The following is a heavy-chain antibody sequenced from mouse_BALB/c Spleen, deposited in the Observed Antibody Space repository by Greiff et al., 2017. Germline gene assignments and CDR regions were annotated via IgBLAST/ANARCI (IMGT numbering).Heavy chain of an antibody. CDR2: ISSGGSYT. J-gene: IGHJ4*01. Sequence: EVLLVESGGGLVKPGGSLKLSCAASGFTFSSYAMSWVRQTPEKRLEWVATISSGGSYTYYPDSLKGRFTISIDNATNTLYLQMSSLSSEDTAIYCGARGRYDGNAMDYWGQGTSVTVSS. V-gene: IGHV5-9-3*01. CDR3: ARGRYDGNAMDY. CDR1: GFTFSSYA. D-gene: IGHD2-14*01.